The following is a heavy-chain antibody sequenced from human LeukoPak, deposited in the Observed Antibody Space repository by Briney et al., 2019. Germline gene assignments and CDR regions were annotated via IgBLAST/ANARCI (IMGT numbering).Heavy chain of an antibody. V-gene: IGHV1-18*01. Sequence: EASVKVSCKAAGYTFTSYGLSWVRQAPGQGLEWMGWISAYNGNTNSAQKLRGRVTMTTDTSTSTAYMELRSLRSDDTAVYYCAKSGSGGNTYYFDYWGQGTLVTVSS. CDR2: ISAYNGNT. D-gene: IGHD2-8*02. CDR1: GYTFTSYG. CDR3: AKSGSGGNTYYFDY. J-gene: IGHJ4*02.